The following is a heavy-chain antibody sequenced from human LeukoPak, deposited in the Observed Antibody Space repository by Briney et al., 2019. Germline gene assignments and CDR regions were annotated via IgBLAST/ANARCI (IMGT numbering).Heavy chain of an antibody. CDR3: ARSTINGPIGPDI. Sequence: SETLSLTSTVSGGSINSHYWSWIRQPPGKGLEWIGYIYYSGTINYNPSLKSRVTISVGTSKKQFSLNLNSVTAADTAVYYCARSTINGPIGPDIWGQGTMVSVSS. CDR2: IYYSGTI. V-gene: IGHV4-59*11. D-gene: IGHD2-8*01. J-gene: IGHJ3*02. CDR1: GGSINSHY.